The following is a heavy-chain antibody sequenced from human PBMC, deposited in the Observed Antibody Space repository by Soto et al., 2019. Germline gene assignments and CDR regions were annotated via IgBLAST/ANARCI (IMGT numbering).Heavy chain of an antibody. Sequence: ASVKVSCKASGYTFTSYGISWVRQAPGQGLEWMGWISAYNGNTNYAQKLQGRVTMTTDTSTSTAYMELRSLRADDTAVYYCAGFEGPYSSSPPLGYWGQRSRVTV. CDR3: AGFEGPYSSSPPLGY. CDR1: GYTFTSYG. V-gene: IGHV1-18*01. CDR2: ISAYNGNT. D-gene: IGHD6-6*01. J-gene: IGHJ4*02.